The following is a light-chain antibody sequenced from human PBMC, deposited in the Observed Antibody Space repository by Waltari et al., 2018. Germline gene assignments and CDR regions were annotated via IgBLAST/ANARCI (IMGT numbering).Light chain of an antibody. V-gene: IGLV8-61*01. CDR1: SGSLSTTSY. J-gene: IGLJ3*02. CDR2: KGN. Sequence: QTVVTQEPSLSVSPGGTVTLTCTLSSGSLSTTSYATWYQQTPGQAPRTLVYKGNKCSSGVPFRFSGSILGNKAALTITGAQADDECDYYCSLYMGSGIWVFGGGTKLTVL. CDR3: SLYMGSGIWV.